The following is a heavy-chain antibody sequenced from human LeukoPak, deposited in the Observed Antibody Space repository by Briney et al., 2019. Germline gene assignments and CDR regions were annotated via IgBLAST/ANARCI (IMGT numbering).Heavy chain of an antibody. Sequence: GGSLRLSCAASGFTFSNYYMSWIRQAPGKGLVWVSYISDSGSTKYYADSVKGRFTISRDNAKNSVYLQMKSLRAEDTAVYYCVREGYYDSSGYLGVFDYWGQGTLVTVSS. CDR3: VREGYYDSSGYLGVFDY. V-gene: IGHV3-11*04. CDR2: ISDSGSTK. J-gene: IGHJ4*02. CDR1: GFTFSNYY. D-gene: IGHD3-22*01.